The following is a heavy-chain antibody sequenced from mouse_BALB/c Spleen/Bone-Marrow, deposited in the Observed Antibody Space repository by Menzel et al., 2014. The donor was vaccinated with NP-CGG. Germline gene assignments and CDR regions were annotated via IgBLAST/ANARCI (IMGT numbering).Heavy chain of an antibody. V-gene: IGHV6-6*02. D-gene: IGHD2-3*01. CDR2: IRLKSNNYAT. Sequence: EVQGVESGGGLVQPGGSMKLSCVASGFTFSNYWMNWVRQSPEKGLEWVAEIRLKSNNYATHYAESVKGRFTISRGDSKSSVYLQMNNLRAEDTGIYYCTSMRRRGFAYWGQGTLVTVSA. J-gene: IGHJ3*01. CDR1: GFTFSNYW. CDR3: TSMRRRGFAY.